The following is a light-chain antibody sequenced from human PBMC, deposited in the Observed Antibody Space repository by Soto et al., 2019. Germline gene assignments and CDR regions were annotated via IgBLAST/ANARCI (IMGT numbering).Light chain of an antibody. CDR1: SGSIASNY. CDR3: QSYDTTTVV. V-gene: IGLV6-57*04. J-gene: IGLJ2*01. CDR2: EDN. Sequence: NFMLTQPHSVSESPGKTVTISCTRSSGSIASNYVHWYQRRPGSVLTTVIYEDNHRPSGVPDRFSGSIDSSSNSASLTISGLKTEDEADYYCQSYDTTTVVFGGGTKLTVL.